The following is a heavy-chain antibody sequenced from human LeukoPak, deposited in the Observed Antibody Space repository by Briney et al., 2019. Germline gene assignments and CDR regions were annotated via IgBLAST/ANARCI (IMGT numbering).Heavy chain of an antibody. CDR2: ISAYNGNT. V-gene: IGHV1-18*01. Sequence: GESLKISCKASGYTFTSYGISWVRQAPGRGLEWMGWISAYNGNTNYAQKLQGRVTMTTDTSTSTAYMELRSLRSDDTAVYYCARGRGYCSSTSCYTRGYNWFDPWGQGTLVTVSS. D-gene: IGHD2-2*02. J-gene: IGHJ5*02. CDR1: GYTFTSYG. CDR3: ARGRGYCSSTSCYTRGYNWFDP.